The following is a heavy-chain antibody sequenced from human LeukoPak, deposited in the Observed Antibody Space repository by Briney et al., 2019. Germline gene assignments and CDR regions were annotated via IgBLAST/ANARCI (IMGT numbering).Heavy chain of an antibody. V-gene: IGHV3-30*02. J-gene: IGHJ6*03. CDR3: AKGAKRLGYCSGGTCYSNYDYYYMDV. CDR2: IRYDGSKK. CDR1: GFTFSSYG. D-gene: IGHD2-15*01. Sequence: PGGSLRLSCAASGFTFSSYGMHWVRQAPGKGLEWVAFIRYDGSKKYYADSVKGRFTISRDNSKNTLYLQMNSLRAGDTAVYYCAKGAKRLGYCSGGTCYSNYDYYYMDVWGKGTTVTISS.